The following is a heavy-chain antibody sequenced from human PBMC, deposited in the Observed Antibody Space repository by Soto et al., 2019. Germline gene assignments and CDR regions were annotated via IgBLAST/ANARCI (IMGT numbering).Heavy chain of an antibody. Sequence: SETLSLTCAVCGGSISSGGYSCNWIRQPPGKGLEWIGYIYHSGSTYYNPSLKSRVTISVDRSKNQFSLKLCSVTAADTAVYYCARFVYCSGGSCYSGPIYYYYGMDVWGQGTTVTVSS. CDR1: GGSISSGGYS. V-gene: IGHV4-30-2*01. D-gene: IGHD2-15*01. CDR3: ARFVYCSGGSCYSGPIYYYYGMDV. J-gene: IGHJ6*02. CDR2: IYHSGST.